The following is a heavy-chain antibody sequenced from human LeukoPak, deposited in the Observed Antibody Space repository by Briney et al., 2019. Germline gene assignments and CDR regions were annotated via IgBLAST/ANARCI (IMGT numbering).Heavy chain of an antibody. D-gene: IGHD1-26*01. CDR2: IYYNGNT. CDR1: DGSINSFY. V-gene: IGHV4-59*01. Sequence: SETLSLTCSVSDGSINSFYWNWIRRPPGKGLEWIGYIYYNGNTNYSPSLKSRVTMSVDTSKNLFSLKVSSVTAADTAVYYCARGRSNYYGMDVWGQGTTVTVSS. CDR3: ARGRSNYYGMDV. J-gene: IGHJ6*02.